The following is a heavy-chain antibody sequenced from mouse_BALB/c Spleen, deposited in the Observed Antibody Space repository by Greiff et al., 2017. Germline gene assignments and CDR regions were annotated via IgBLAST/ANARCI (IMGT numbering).Heavy chain of an antibody. CDR1: GYSITSGYY. V-gene: IGHV3-6*02. Sequence: EVQVVESGPGLVKPSQSLSLTCSVTGYSITSGYYWNWIRQFPGNKLEWMGYIRYDGSNNYNPSLKNRISITRDTSKNQFFLKLNSVTTEDTATYYCASSTMITTGFDYWGQGTTLTVSS. J-gene: IGHJ2*01. D-gene: IGHD2-4*01. CDR3: ASSTMITTGFDY. CDR2: IRYDGSN.